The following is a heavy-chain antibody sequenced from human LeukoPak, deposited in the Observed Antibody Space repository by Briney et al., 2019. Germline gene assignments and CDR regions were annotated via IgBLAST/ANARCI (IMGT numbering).Heavy chain of an antibody. J-gene: IGHJ4*02. Sequence: PGGSLRLSCAASGFTFSNYWMNWVRQAPGKGLEWVANIKEDGSEIYYADSVKGRFTISRDNSKNSLYLQMNSLRTEDTALYYCAKDRGYSWARIAAAGTALDYWGQGTLVTVSS. D-gene: IGHD6-13*01. V-gene: IGHV3-7*03. CDR1: GFTFSNYW. CDR2: IKEDGSEI. CDR3: AKDRGYSWARIAAAGTALDY.